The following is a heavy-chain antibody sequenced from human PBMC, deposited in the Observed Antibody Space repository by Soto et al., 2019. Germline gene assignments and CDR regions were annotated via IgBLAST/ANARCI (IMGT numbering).Heavy chain of an antibody. CDR3: AKSGEQWPPWEGYFQH. Sequence: GGSLRLSCAASGFTFNNYAMNWVRQAPGKGLEWVSAISGSGGSTYYADSVKGRFTTSRDNSKNTLYLQMNSLRAEDTAVYYCAKSGEQWPPWEGYFQHWGQGTLVTVSS. CDR2: ISGSGGST. D-gene: IGHD6-19*01. CDR1: GFTFNNYA. V-gene: IGHV3-23*01. J-gene: IGHJ1*01.